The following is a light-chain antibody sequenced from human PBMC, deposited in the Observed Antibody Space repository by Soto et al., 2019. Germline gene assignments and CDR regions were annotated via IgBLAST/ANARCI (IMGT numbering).Light chain of an antibody. V-gene: IGLV1-44*01. CDR2: NDD. CDR3: AAWDDSLNGVL. J-gene: IGLJ2*01. Sequence: QSVLTQPPSASGTPGQRVTISCSGSSSNIGSHTVNWYQQFPGAAPTLLMYNDDQRPSGVPDRFSGSRSGSSASLAISGRQSEDEADYFCAAWDDSLNGVLFGGGTKLTVL. CDR1: SSNIGSHT.